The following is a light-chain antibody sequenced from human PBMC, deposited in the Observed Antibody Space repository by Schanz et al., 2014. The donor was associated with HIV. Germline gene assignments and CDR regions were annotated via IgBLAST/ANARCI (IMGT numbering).Light chain of an antibody. CDR1: QSIGNS. Sequence: DIQMTQFPSTLSASVGDRVTITCRASQSIGNSLAWFQQKPGRAPQLLIYGASSLQSGVPSRFSGSGSGTDFTLTISSLQPDDFATYYCQQYNSYSYTFGQGTKLEI. CDR2: GAS. V-gene: IGKV1-5*01. J-gene: IGKJ2*01. CDR3: QQYNSYSYT.